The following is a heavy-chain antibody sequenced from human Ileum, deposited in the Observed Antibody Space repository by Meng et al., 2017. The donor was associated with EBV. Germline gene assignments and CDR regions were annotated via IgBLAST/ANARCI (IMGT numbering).Heavy chain of an antibody. CDR3: ARAAARPSDWFDP. CDR2: IYGDDEK. J-gene: IGHJ5*02. V-gene: IGHV2-5*02. CDR1: GFSLSTSGVG. Sequence: QITLKESGPTLVNPTQILTLPCPFSGFSLSTSGVGVGWTPQPPGKALECLAIIYGDDEKRYSPSLESRLTVTKDTSKNQVVLTMTNMVPVDTATYYCARAAARPSDWFDPWGQGTLVTVSS. D-gene: IGHD6-6*01.